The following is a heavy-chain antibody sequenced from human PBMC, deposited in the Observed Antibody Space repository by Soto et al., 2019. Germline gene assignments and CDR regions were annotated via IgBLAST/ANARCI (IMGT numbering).Heavy chain of an antibody. V-gene: IGHV4-30-2*01. D-gene: IGHD2-2*01. Sequence: PSETLSLTCAVSGGSISSGGYSWSWIRQPPGKGLEWIGYIYHSGSTYYNPSLKSRVTISVDRSKNQFSLKLSSVTAADTAVYYCXGRRAYCSSPSCYGFDPWGQGTLVTVSS. J-gene: IGHJ5*02. CDR2: IYHSGST. CDR3: XGRRAYCSSPSCYGFDP. CDR1: GGSISSGGYS.